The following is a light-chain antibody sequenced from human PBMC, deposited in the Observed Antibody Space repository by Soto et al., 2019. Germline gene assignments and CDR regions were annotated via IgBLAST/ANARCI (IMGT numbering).Light chain of an antibody. CDR2: LGS. J-gene: IGKJ1*01. V-gene: IGKV2-28*01. CDR1: QSLLFSNGYNY. CDR3: MSALRASPT. Sequence: EIVMTQSPLSLPVTPGEPASISCRSSQSLLFSNGYNYVDWYVQKPGQSPQLLIYLGSHRASGVPDRFRASVSGTDFTLGISRVDAVDFGFYYCMSALRASPTFGQRTKVEIQ.